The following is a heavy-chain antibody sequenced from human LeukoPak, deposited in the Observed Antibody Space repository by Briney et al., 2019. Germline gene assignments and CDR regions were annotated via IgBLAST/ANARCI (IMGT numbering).Heavy chain of an antibody. CDR2: IYTSGST. CDR1: GGSVSNYY. CDR3: AREGIAAAGNWFDP. Sequence: SETLSLTCTVSGGSVSNYYWSWIRQPAGKGLEWIGRIYTSGSTNYNPSLKSRVTMSVDTSKNQFSLKLSSVTAADTAVYYCAREGIAAAGNWFDPWGQGTLVTVS. D-gene: IGHD6-13*01. J-gene: IGHJ5*02. V-gene: IGHV4-4*07.